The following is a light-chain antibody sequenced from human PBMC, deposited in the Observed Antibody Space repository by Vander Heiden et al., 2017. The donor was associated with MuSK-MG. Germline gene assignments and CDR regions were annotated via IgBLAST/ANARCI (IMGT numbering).Light chain of an antibody. CDR1: QGISSW. Sequence: DIQMTQSPSTLSASVGDRVTITCRASQGISSWLHWYQQRPGKAPKLLIYEASNLETAVPSRFSGSASGTEFTLTISSLQPDDFATYYCHQDDTFPRTFGEGTKVEIK. J-gene: IGKJ4*02. CDR3: HQDDTFPRT. CDR2: EAS. V-gene: IGKV1-5*03.